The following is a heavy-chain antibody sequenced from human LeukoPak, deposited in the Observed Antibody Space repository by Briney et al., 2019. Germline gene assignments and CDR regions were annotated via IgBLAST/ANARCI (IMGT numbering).Heavy chain of an antibody. D-gene: IGHD2-15*01. CDR1: GFTFSSYG. J-gene: IGHJ1*01. Sequence: AGGSLRLSCAASGFTFSSYGMHWVRQAPGKGLEWVAVTSYDGSNKYYADSVKGRFTISRDNSKNTLYLQMNSLRAEDTAVYYCAKEGRCSGGSCYWSQHWGQGTLVTVSS. CDR3: AKEGRCSGGSCYWSQH. CDR2: TSYDGSNK. V-gene: IGHV3-30*18.